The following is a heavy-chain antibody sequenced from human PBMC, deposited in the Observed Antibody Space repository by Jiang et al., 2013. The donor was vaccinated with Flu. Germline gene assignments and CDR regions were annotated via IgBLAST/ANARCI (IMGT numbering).Heavy chain of an antibody. Sequence: GLVKPSETLSLTCTVSSGSISSHYWSWIRQPPGKGLEWIGYIHNSGTTNYNPSLKSRVTISVDTSKNQFSLKLTSVTAADTAMYYCARSIVPRTYYYFDSWGQGTLVTVSS. CDR1: SGSISSHY. CDR3: ARSIVPRTYYYFDS. J-gene: IGHJ4*02. CDR2: IHNSGTT. D-gene: IGHD2-2*01. V-gene: IGHV4-59*11.